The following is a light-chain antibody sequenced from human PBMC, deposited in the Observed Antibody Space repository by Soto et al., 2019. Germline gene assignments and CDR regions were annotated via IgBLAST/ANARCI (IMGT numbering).Light chain of an antibody. CDR3: QQYNSYSST. J-gene: IGKJ1*01. CDR1: QSISSW. V-gene: IGKV1-5*01. CDR2: DAS. Sequence: DIQMTQSPSTLSASVGDRVTITCRASQSISSWLAWYQQKPGKAPKLLIYDASSLESGVPSRFSGSGSGTEFTLTISSLQPDDFATHYCQQYNSYSSTFGQGTKVDIK.